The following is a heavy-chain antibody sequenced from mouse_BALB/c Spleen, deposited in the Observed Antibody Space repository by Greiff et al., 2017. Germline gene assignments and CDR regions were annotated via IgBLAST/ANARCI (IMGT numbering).Heavy chain of an antibody. Sequence: VQLKESGPDLVKPSQSLSLTCTVTGYSITSGYSWHWIRQCPGNKLEWMGYIHYSGSTNYNPSLKSRISITRDTSKNQFFLQLNSVTTEDTATYYCAIHPTRALYAMDCWGQGTTGTVAA. CDR2: IHYSGST. J-gene: IGHJ4*01. D-gene: IGHD3-1*01. CDR3: AIHPTRALYAMDC. CDR1: GYSITSGYS. V-gene: IGHV3-1*02.